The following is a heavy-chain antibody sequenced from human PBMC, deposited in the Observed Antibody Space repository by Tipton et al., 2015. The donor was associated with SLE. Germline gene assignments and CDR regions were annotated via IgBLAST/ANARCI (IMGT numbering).Heavy chain of an antibody. J-gene: IGHJ3*02. D-gene: IGHD5-18*01. CDR1: GGTFSSYT. CDR3: AREGVHTAMFNKDI. CDR2: IIPIFNTA. Sequence: QVQLVQSGAEVKKPGSSAKVSCKASGGTFSSYTISWVRQAPGQGLEWMGGIIPIFNTATYAQKFQGRVTITADDSTSTAYMELRSLRSEDTAVYYCAREGVHTAMFNKDIWGQGTMVTVSS. V-gene: IGHV1-69*01.